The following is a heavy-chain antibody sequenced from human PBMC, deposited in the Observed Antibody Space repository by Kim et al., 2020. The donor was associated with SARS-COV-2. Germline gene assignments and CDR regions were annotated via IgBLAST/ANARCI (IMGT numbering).Heavy chain of an antibody. Sequence: SETLSLTCTVSGGSISSSSYYWGWIRQPPGKGLEWIGSIYYSGSTYYNPSLKSRVAISVDTSKNQFSLKLSSVTAADTAVYYCARLWLLFNWFDPWGQGTLVTVSS. V-gene: IGHV4-39*01. CDR3: ARLWLLFNWFDP. CDR2: IYYSGST. CDR1: GGSISSSSYY. D-gene: IGHD3-3*01. J-gene: IGHJ5*02.